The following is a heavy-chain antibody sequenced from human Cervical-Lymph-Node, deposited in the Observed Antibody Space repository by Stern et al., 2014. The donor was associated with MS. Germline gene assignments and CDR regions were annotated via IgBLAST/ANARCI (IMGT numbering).Heavy chain of an antibody. CDR2: INPRGGST. CDR3: ARESSSGWYLDY. J-gene: IGHJ4*02. CDR1: GYTFTTYY. D-gene: IGHD6-19*01. Sequence: QDQLVQSGAEVKKPGASVKVSCKASGYTFTTYYMHWVRQAPGQGLEWMGAINPRGGSTDYAQMFQGRVTMTRDTSTSTVYMELSSLRSEDTAVYYCARESSSGWYLDYWGQGTLVTVSS. V-gene: IGHV1-46*03.